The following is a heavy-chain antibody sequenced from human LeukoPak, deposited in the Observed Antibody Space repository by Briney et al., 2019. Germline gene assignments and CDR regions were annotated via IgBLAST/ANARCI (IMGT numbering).Heavy chain of an antibody. CDR2: IRYDGSNK. J-gene: IGHJ4*02. D-gene: IGHD3-22*01. Sequence: GGSLRLSCAASGFTFSSYGMHWVRQAPGKGLEWVAFIRYDGSNKYYADSVKGRFTISRDNSKNTLYLQMNSLRAEDTAVYYCARGPYRDSSGYHLDYWGQGTLVTISS. CDR1: GFTFSSYG. CDR3: ARGPYRDSSGYHLDY. V-gene: IGHV3-30*02.